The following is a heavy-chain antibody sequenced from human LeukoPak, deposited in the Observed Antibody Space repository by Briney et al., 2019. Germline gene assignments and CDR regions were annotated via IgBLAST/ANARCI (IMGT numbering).Heavy chain of an antibody. V-gene: IGHV3-66*01. CDR2: IYSGGST. CDR1: GFTVSSNY. Sequence: GGSLRLSCAASGFTVSSNYMSWVRQAPGRGLEWVSVIYSGGSTYYADSVKGRFTISRDNSKNTLYLQMNSLRAEDTAVYYCARENSGSYWAFDYWGQGTLVTVSS. J-gene: IGHJ4*02. D-gene: IGHD1-26*01. CDR3: ARENSGSYWAFDY.